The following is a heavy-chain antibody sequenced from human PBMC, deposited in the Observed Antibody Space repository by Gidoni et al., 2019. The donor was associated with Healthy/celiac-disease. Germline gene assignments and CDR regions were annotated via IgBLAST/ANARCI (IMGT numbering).Heavy chain of an antibody. J-gene: IGHJ3*02. Sequence: EVQLVESGGGLVQPGRSLRLSCTASGFTFGDYDMSWFRQAPGKGLEWVGFIRSKAYGGTTEYAASVKGRFTISRDDSKSIAYLQMNSLKTEDTAVYYCTRSIVVVVAANLGAFDIWGQGTMVTVSS. CDR2: IRSKAYGGTT. D-gene: IGHD2-15*01. CDR1: GFTFGDYD. V-gene: IGHV3-49*03. CDR3: TRSIVVVVAANLGAFDI.